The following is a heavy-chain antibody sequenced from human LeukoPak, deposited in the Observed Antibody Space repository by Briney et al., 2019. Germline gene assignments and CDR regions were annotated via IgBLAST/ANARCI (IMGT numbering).Heavy chain of an antibody. Sequence: PGGSLRLSCAASGFTLSSYAMHWVRQAPGKGLEYVSGISSNGGSTYYANSVKGRFTISRDNSKNTLYLQMGSLRAEDMAVYYCARSGGGYYNYYMDVWGKGTTVTVSS. D-gene: IGHD3-10*01. CDR2: ISSNGGST. J-gene: IGHJ6*03. CDR1: GFTLSSYA. V-gene: IGHV3-64*01. CDR3: ARSGGGYYNYYMDV.